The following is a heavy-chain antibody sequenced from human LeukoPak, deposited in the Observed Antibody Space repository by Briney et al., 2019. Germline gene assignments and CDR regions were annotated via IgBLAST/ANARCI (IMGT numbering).Heavy chain of an antibody. CDR2: ISSNGGST. V-gene: IGHV3-64*01. CDR1: GFTFSSYA. Sequence: GGSLRLSCAASGFTFSSYAMHWVRQAPGKGLECVSAISSNGGSTYYANSVKGRFTISRDNSKNTLYLQMGSLRAEDMAVYYCARAPITIFGVVKYYFDYWGQGTLVTVSS. D-gene: IGHD3-3*01. CDR3: ARAPITIFGVVKYYFDY. J-gene: IGHJ4*02.